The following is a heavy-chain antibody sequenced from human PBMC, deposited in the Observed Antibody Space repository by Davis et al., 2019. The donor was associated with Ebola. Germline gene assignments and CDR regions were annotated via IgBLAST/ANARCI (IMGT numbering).Heavy chain of an antibody. Sequence: GESLKISCASSRFTFSSYTMNWVRQAPGKGLEWVSYIGTRGDPTVYADSVKGRFTVSRVDANNSLFLLMNSLRDEDTAIYYCVRDYLFALDIWGQGTMVTVSS. CDR1: RFTFSSYT. J-gene: IGHJ3*02. CDR2: IGTRGDPT. V-gene: IGHV3-48*02. CDR3: VRDYLFALDI.